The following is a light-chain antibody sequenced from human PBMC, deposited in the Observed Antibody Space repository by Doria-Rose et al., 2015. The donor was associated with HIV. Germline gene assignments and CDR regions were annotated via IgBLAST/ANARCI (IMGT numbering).Light chain of an antibody. V-gene: IGKV3-20*01. CDR2: DGS. J-gene: IGKJ1*01. CDR3: HQYGTPWT. CDR1: QSFSSTY. Sequence: EIVLTQSPGTLSLSPGERATRSCRASQSFSSTYLAWYQQEPGQAPSLLIYDGSNRATGIPDRFSASGSGTDFTLTINRLEPEEFALYYCHQYGTPWTFGQGTKVEI.